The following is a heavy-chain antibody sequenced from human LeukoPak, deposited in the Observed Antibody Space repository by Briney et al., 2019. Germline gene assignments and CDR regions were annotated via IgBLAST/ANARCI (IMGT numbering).Heavy chain of an antibody. CDR2: ISSSGSTI. V-gene: IGHV3-48*03. Sequence: QSGGSLRLSCAASGFTFSSYEMNRVRQAPGKGLEWVSYISSSGSTIYYADSVKGRFTISRDNAKNSLYLQMNSLRAGDTAVYYCARTTMVRGVMTYWGQGTLVTVSS. CDR3: ARTTMVRGVMTY. D-gene: IGHD3-10*01. J-gene: IGHJ4*02. CDR1: GFTFSSYE.